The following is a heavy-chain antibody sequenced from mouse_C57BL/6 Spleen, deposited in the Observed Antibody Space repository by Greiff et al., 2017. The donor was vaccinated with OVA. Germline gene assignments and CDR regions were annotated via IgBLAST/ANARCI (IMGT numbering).Heavy chain of an antibody. V-gene: IGHV1-42*01. CDR3: AKTYYRNYDYAMDY. CDR1: GYSFTGYY. CDR2: INPSTGGT. Sequence: VQLKESGPELVKPGASVKISCKASGYSFTGYYMNWVKQSPEKSLEWIGEINPSTGGTTYNQKFKAKATLTVDKSSSTAYMQLKSLTSEDSAVYYCAKTYYRNYDYAMDYWGQGTSVTVSS. D-gene: IGHD2-5*01. J-gene: IGHJ4*01.